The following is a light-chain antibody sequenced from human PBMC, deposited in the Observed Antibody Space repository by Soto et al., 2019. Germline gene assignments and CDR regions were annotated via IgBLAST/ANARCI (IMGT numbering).Light chain of an antibody. CDR2: GAS. J-gene: IGKJ2*01. CDR3: QQYGRSPFT. Sequence: EIVLTQSPVTLSLSPGERATLSCRASQRITNNFFAWFQQKPGLAPRLLIYGASSRASGIPDRFSGSGSGTDFALTISRLEPEDFAVYYCQQYGRSPFTFGQGTKLQIK. CDR1: QRITNNF. V-gene: IGKV3-20*01.